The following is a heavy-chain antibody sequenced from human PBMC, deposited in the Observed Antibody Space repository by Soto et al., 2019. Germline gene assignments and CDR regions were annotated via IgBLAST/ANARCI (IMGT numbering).Heavy chain of an antibody. J-gene: IGHJ5*02. CDR2: IWYDGSNK. D-gene: IGHD6-19*01. V-gene: IGHV3-33*01. CDR1: GFTFSSYV. CDR3: ARESRLAVPPTPRWFDP. Sequence: GGSLRLSCAASGFTFSSYVMHWVRQAPGKGLEWVAVIWYDGSNKYYADSVKGRFTISRDNSKNTLYLQMNSLRAEDTAVYYCARESRLAVPPTPRWFDPWGQGTLVTVSS.